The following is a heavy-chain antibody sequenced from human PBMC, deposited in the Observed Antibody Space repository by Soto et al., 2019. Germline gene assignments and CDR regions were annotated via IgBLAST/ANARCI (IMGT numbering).Heavy chain of an antibody. CDR1: GFTVSSNY. CDR2: IYSGGST. CDR3: AGEYYDTLTGYFIPFHY. D-gene: IGHD3-9*01. Sequence: PGGSLRLSCAASGFTVSSNYMSWVRQAPGKGLEWVSVIYSGGSTYYADSVKGRFTISRDNSKNTLYLQMNSLRAEDTAVYYCAGEYYDTLTGYFIPFHYWGQGTLVTVYS. V-gene: IGHV3-53*01. J-gene: IGHJ4*02.